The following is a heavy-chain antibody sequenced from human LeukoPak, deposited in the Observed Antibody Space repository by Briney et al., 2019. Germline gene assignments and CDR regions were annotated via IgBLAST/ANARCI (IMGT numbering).Heavy chain of an antibody. Sequence: SGGSLRLSCAASGFTFSTHWMHWVRQAPGKGLVWVSRINTDGSTTTYADSVKGRFTISRDNAKNTLYLQMNSLRVEDTAVYYCARGRGGSYHYWGQGTLVTVSS. CDR1: GFTFSTHW. CDR2: INTDGSTT. V-gene: IGHV3-74*01. CDR3: ARGRGGSYHY. D-gene: IGHD1-26*01. J-gene: IGHJ4*02.